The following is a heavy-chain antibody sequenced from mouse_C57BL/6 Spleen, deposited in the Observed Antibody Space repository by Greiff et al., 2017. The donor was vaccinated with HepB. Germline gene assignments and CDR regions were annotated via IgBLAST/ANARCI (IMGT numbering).Heavy chain of an antibody. V-gene: IGHV1-50*01. J-gene: IGHJ2*01. D-gene: IGHD2-5*01. CDR1: GYTFTSYW. CDR3: ARSRYSNY. Sequence: QVQLQQPGAELVKPGASVKLSCKASGYTFTSYWMQWVKQRPGQGLEWIGEIDPSDSYTNYNQKFKGKATLTVDTSSSTAYMQLSSLTSEDSAVYYCARSRYSNYWGQGTTLTVSS. CDR2: IDPSDSYT.